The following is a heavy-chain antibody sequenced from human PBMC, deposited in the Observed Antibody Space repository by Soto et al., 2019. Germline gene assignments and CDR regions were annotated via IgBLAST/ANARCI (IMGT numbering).Heavy chain of an antibody. Sequence: ASVKVSCKVPGYTLPELSMHWARQAPGKGLEWMGGFDPEDGETIYAQKFQGRVTMTEDTSTDTAYMELSSLRSEDTAVYYCATDFNLYSSSTDWGQGTLVTVSS. J-gene: IGHJ4*02. D-gene: IGHD6-6*01. CDR1: GYTLPELS. CDR2: FDPEDGET. V-gene: IGHV1-24*01. CDR3: ATDFNLYSSSTD.